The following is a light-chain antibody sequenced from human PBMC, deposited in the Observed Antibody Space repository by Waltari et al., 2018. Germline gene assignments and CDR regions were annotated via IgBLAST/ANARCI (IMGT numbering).Light chain of an antibody. CDR1: SSDIGSYNS. CDR2: DVS. V-gene: IGLV2-14*03. J-gene: IGLJ2*01. CDR3: SSSTSRTALL. Sequence: QSALTQPASLSGSPGQSITIPCTGTSSDIGSYNSVSWYQQHPGEAPKLMIYDVSVRPSGVSTRFSGSKSGNTASLTISGLQAEDEADYYCSSSTSRTALLFGGGTKLTVL.